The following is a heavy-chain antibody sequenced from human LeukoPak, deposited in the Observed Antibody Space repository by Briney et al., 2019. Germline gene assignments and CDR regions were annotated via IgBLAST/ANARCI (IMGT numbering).Heavy chain of an antibody. J-gene: IGHJ4*02. CDR1: GFTSSSYA. V-gene: IGHV3-30-3*01. Sequence: GGSLRLSCAASGFTSSSYAMHWVRQDPGKGLEWVAVISYDGSNKYYADSVKGRLTISRDNSKNTLYLQMNSLRAEDTAVYYCARDILSGNPDFDYWGQGTLVTVSS. CDR2: ISYDGSNK. D-gene: IGHD3-3*02. CDR3: ARDILSGNPDFDY.